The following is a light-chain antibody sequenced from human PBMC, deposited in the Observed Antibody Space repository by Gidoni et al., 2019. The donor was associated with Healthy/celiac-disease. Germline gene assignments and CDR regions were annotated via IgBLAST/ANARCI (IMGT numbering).Light chain of an antibody. CDR2: DAS. CDR3: QQRSNWPIP. J-gene: IGKJ5*01. CDR1: QSVSSY. V-gene: IGKV3-11*01. Sequence: EIVLTQSPATLSLSPGERATLSCRASQSVSSYLAWYQQKPGQAPRLLIYDASNRATGIPARFSGSGSGPDFTLTISSLEPDDFAVYYCQQRSNWPIPFGQGTRLEIQ.